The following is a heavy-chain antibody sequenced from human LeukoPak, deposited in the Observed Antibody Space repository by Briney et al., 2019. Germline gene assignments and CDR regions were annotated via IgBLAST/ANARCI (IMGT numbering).Heavy chain of an antibody. D-gene: IGHD4-17*01. CDR1: GFTFSSYA. Sequence: GGSLRLSCAASGFTFSSYAMSWVRQAPGKGLEWVSYISSSGSTIYYADSVKGRFTISRDNAKNSLYLQMNSLRAEDTAVYYCARDMTTVTPNPYYYYYMDVWGKGTTVTVSS. CDR2: ISSSGSTI. J-gene: IGHJ6*03. V-gene: IGHV3-48*04. CDR3: ARDMTTVTPNPYYYYYMDV.